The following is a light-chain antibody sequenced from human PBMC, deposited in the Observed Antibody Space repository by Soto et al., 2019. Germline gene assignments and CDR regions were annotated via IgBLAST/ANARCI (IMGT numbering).Light chain of an antibody. V-gene: IGKV1-9*01. CDR2: AAS. CDR1: QDISSY. J-gene: IGKJ4*01. Sequence: DIQLTQSPSFLSASVGDRVTITCRTSQDISSYLAWYQQKPGKAPQLLISAASTLQSGVPSRFSVSGSWTEFTLTISSLQPEYFATYYCQQLKSYPLSFGGGTKVEI. CDR3: QQLKSYPLS.